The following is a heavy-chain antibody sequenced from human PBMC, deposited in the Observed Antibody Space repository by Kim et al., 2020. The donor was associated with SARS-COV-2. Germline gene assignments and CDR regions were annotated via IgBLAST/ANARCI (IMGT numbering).Heavy chain of an antibody. CDR1: GGSSSSYS. D-gene: IGHD1-1*01. V-gene: IGHV4-59*01. CDR3: ARGTGWLDS. Sequence: SETLSLTCTVSGGSSSSYSWSWIRQPPGKGLEWIGYIHNSGSTNYNASLKSRVSISVDTSKNQFSLKVNSVITADTAVYYCARGTGWLDSWAQGTLVTVSS. J-gene: IGHJ5*01. CDR2: IHNSGST.